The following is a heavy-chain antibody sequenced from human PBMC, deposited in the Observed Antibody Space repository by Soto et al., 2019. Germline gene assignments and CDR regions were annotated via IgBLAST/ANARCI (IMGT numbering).Heavy chain of an antibody. Sequence: QTGGSLRLSCAASGFTFSSYAMHWVRQAPGKGLEWVAVISYDGSNKYYADSVKGRFTISRDNSKNTLYLQMNSLRAEDTAVYYCAYDGYPNWGQGTMVTVSS. D-gene: IGHD5-12*01. V-gene: IGHV3-30-3*01. CDR3: AYDGYPN. CDR1: GFTFSSYA. CDR2: ISYDGSNK. J-gene: IGHJ3*01.